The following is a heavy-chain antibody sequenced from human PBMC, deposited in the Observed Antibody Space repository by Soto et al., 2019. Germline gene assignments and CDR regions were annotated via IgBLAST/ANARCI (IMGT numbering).Heavy chain of an antibody. CDR3: ARGYCSSTSCPLSLYYFDY. CDR2: IWNDGSNT. V-gene: IGHV3-33*01. Sequence: SLRLSCAASGFTFSSYGMHWVRQAPGKGLEWVGFIWNDGSNTYYADSVKGRFTISRDNSKNTLYLQMNSLRAEDTAVYFCARGYCSSTSCPLSLYYFDYWGQGTLVTVSS. D-gene: IGHD2-2*01. J-gene: IGHJ4*02. CDR1: GFTFSSYG.